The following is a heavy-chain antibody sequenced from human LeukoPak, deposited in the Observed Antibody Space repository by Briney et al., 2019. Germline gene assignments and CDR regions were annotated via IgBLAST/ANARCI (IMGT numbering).Heavy chain of an antibody. V-gene: IGHV1-2*02. CDR3: ARGLGLDC. CDR2: INPSSGGT. Sequence: ASVKVSCKASGYSLNAYYMHWVRQAPGQGLEWMGWINPSSGGTKYAQKFQGRVTMARDTSISTTYMELGRLTSDDTAVYYCARGLGLDCWGQGTLVTVSS. CDR1: GYSLNAYY. D-gene: IGHD4-11*01. J-gene: IGHJ4*02.